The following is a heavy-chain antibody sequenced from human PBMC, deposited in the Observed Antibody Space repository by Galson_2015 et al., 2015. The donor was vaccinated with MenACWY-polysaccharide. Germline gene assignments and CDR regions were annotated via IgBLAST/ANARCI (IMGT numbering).Heavy chain of an antibody. V-gene: IGHV3-33*01. CDR2: IQYDGSNK. D-gene: IGHD1-14*01. Sequence: SLRLSCAASGSRFSNSGMHWVRQAPGKGLEWVAVIQYDGSNKVYADSVKGRFTISRDNSKNTVFLEMNTLGVEDTAVYYCAREGSRTVFDAFDSWGQGTMVTVSS. CDR3: AREGSRTVFDAFDS. J-gene: IGHJ3*02. CDR1: GSRFSNSG.